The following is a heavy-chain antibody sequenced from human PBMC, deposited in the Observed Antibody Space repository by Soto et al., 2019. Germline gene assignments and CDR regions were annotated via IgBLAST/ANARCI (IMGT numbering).Heavy chain of an antibody. CDR1: GFTFSSYA. CDR2: ISYDGSNK. J-gene: IGHJ4*02. Sequence: PGGSLRLSCAASGFTFSSYAMHWVRQAPGKGLEWVAVISYDGSNKYYADSVKGRFTISRDNSKNTLYLQMNSLRAEDTVVYYCASEVRQLWSQNFDYWGQGTLVTVSS. CDR3: ASEVRQLWSQNFDY. D-gene: IGHD5-18*01. V-gene: IGHV3-30-3*01.